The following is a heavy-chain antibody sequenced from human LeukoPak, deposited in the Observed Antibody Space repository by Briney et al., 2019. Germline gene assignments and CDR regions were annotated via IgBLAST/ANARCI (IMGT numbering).Heavy chain of an antibody. CDR3: ATADYYYDSSGYYPADY. CDR1: GYTFTNYG. Sequence: ASVKVSCKASGYTFTNYGFSWVRQAPGQGLEWMGWISTYSGNTNYAQQLQGRVTMTSDTSTSTVYMELRSLRSEDTAVYYCATADYYYDSSGYYPADYWGQGTLVTVSS. V-gene: IGHV1-18*04. CDR2: ISTYSGNT. D-gene: IGHD3-22*01. J-gene: IGHJ4*02.